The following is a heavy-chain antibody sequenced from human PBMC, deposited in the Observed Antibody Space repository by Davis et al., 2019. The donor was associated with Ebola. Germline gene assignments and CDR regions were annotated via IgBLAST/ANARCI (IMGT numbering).Heavy chain of an antibody. CDR2: INHSGST. D-gene: IGHD6-19*01. Sequence: MPGGSLRLSCAVYGGSFSGYYWSWIRQPPGKGLEWIGEINHSGSTNYNPSLKSRVTISVDTSKNQFSLKLSSVTAADTAVYYCARTIPLYSSGWYVGGWFDPWGQGTLVTVSS. J-gene: IGHJ5*02. V-gene: IGHV4-34*01. CDR3: ARTIPLYSSGWYVGGWFDP. CDR1: GGSFSGYY.